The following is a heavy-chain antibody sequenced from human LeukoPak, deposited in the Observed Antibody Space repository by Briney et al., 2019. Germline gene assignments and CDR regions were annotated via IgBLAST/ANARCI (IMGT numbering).Heavy chain of an antibody. CDR3: ARDFGPQQWLVRLDY. J-gene: IGHJ4*02. V-gene: IGHV3-30-3*01. Sequence: GGSLRLSCAASGFTFSSYAMHWVRQAPGKGLEWVAVISYDGSNKYYADSVKGRFTISRDNSKNTLYLQMNSLRAEDTAVYYCARDFGPQQWLVRLDYWGQGTLVTVSS. CDR2: ISYDGSNK. D-gene: IGHD6-19*01. CDR1: GFTFSSYA.